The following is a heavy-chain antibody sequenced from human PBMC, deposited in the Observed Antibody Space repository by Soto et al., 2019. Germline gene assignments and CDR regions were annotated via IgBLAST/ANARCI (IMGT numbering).Heavy chain of an antibody. Sequence: ASVKVSCKASGYTFTSYYMNWVRQAPGKGLEWVANIKQDESERNHVDSVKGRFIISRDNTKNSLYLQMNSLRVDDTAVYYCARDHDTAWSGFFQHLGQGTLVTVSS. J-gene: IGHJ1*01. CDR1: GYTFTSYY. V-gene: IGHV3-7*05. D-gene: IGHD2-21*02. CDR2: IKQDESER. CDR3: ARDHDTAWSGFFQH.